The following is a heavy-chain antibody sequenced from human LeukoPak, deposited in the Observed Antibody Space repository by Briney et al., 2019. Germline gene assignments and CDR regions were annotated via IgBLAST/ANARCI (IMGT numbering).Heavy chain of an antibody. V-gene: IGHV4-39*01. CDR1: GGSISSSSYY. D-gene: IGHD4-11*01. CDR2: IYYSGST. J-gene: IGHJ6*03. CDR3: ARVPYNYYYYYMDV. Sequence: SETLSLTCTVSGGSISSSSYYWGWIRPPPGKGLEWIGSIYYSGSTYYNPSLKSRVTISVDTSKNQFSLKLSSVTAADTAVYYCARVPYNYYYYYMDVWGKRTTVTVSS.